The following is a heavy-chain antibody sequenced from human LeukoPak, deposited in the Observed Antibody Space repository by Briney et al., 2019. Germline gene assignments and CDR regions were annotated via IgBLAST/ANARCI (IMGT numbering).Heavy chain of an antibody. CDR3: ARGREIAARPQGYYGMDV. J-gene: IGHJ6*02. V-gene: IGHV4-34*01. CDR1: GGSFSGYY. Sequence: PSETLSLTCAVYGGSFSGYYWSWIRQPPGKGLEWIGEINHSGSTNYNPSLKSRVTISVDTSKNQFSLKLSSVTAADTAVYYCARGREIAARPQGYYGMDVWGQGTTVTVSS. D-gene: IGHD6-6*01. CDR2: INHSGST.